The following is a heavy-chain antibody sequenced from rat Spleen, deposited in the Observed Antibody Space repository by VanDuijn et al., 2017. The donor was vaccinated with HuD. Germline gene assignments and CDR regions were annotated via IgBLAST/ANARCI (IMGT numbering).Heavy chain of an antibody. CDR2: IWGDGST. V-gene: IGHV2-15*01. CDR3: ARSDFSSPYYFDY. D-gene: IGHD1-2*01. Sequence: QVRLKESGPGLVQPSETLSLTCTVSGFSITTYTVSWVRQPSGKGLEWMGGIWGDGSTDYNLALKSRLSISRDTSKSQVFLKMNNLQTEDTAMHFCARSDFSSPYYFDYWGQGVMVTVSS. J-gene: IGHJ2*01. CDR1: GFSITTYT.